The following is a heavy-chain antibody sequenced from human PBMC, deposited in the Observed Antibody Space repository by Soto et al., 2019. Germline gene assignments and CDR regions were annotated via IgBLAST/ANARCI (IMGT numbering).Heavy chain of an antibody. CDR3: ARLGGYYDILTGYYKDPHYYYYGMDV. D-gene: IGHD3-9*01. J-gene: IGHJ6*02. CDR2: IYPGDSDT. V-gene: IGHV5-51*01. Sequence: LKIPCKGSGYSFTSYWIGWVRQMPGKGLEWMGIIYPGDSDTRYSPSFQGQVTISADKSISTAYLQWSSLKASDTAMYYCARLGGYYDILTGYYKDPHYYYYGMDVWGQGTTVTVSS. CDR1: GYSFTSYW.